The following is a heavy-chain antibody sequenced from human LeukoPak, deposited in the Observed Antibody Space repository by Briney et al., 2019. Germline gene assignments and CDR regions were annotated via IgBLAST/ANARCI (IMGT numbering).Heavy chain of an antibody. CDR3: ASTPGYCSGGSCYRYYYYMDV. D-gene: IGHD2-15*01. CDR1: GFTFSSYA. V-gene: IGHV3-23*01. CDR2: ISGSGGST. J-gene: IGHJ6*03. Sequence: GGSLRLSCAASGFTFSSYAMSWVRQAPGKGLEWVSAISGSGGSTYYADSVKGRFTISRDNSKNTLYLQMNSLRAEDTAVYYCASTPGYCSGGSCYRYYYYMDVWGKGTTVTISS.